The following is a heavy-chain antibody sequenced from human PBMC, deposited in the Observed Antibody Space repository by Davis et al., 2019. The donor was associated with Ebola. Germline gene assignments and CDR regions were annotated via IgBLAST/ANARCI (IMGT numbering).Heavy chain of an antibody. CDR2: ISYDGSNK. CDR1: GFTFSSYG. CDR3: ARGRYCSSTSCYTAFVGY. Sequence: GGSLRLSCAASGFTFSSYGMHWVRQAPGKGLEWVAVISYDGSNKYYADSVKGRFTISRDNSKNTLYLQMNSLRAEDTAVYYCARGRYCSSTSCYTAFVGYWGQGTLVTVSS. V-gene: IGHV3-33*05. J-gene: IGHJ4*02. D-gene: IGHD2-2*02.